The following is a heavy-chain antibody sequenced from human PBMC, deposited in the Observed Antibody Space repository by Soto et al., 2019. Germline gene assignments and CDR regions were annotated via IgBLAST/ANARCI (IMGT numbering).Heavy chain of an antibody. V-gene: IGHV4-59*02. CDR2: IYYRGIT. J-gene: IGHJ4*02. CDR1: GDSVSSHY. Sequence: SETLSLTCTVSGDSVSSHYWSWVRQPPGKGLEFIGYIYYRGITNYTPSLKSRVTMSVDTTKNQFSLKLTSVTAADTAVYFCARGLLGQIYFFDYWGQGTLVTVSS. CDR3: ARGLLGQIYFFDY. D-gene: IGHD3-9*01.